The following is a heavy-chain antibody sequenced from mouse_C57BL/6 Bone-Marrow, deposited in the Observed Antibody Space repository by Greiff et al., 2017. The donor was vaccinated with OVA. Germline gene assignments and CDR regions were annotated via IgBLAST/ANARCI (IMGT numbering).Heavy chain of an antibody. V-gene: IGHV5-4*01. CDR2: ISDGGSYT. J-gene: IGHJ3*01. CDR3: AREYYDGYCGFAY. Sequence: DVQLVESGGGLVKPGGSLKLSCAASGFTFSSYAMSWVRQTPEKRLEWVATISDGGSYTYYPDNVKGRFPISRDNAKNNLYLQMSHLKSEDTAMYYCAREYYDGYCGFAYWGQGTLVTVSA. D-gene: IGHD2-3*01. CDR1: GFTFSSYA.